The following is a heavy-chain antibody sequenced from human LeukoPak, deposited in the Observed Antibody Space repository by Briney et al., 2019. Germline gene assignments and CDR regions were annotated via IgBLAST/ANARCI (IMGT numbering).Heavy chain of an antibody. CDR1: GASISSGDYF. D-gene: IGHD4-17*01. Sequence: SETLSLTCTVSGASISSGDYFWSWIRQHPGKGLEWIGYIYNSGNTYYNPSLKSRVTMSIDTSKNQFSLNLRSVTAADTTVYYCARTSYETGDHYFDYWGQGTLVTASS. CDR2: IYNSGNT. V-gene: IGHV4-31*03. CDR3: ARTSYETGDHYFDY. J-gene: IGHJ4*02.